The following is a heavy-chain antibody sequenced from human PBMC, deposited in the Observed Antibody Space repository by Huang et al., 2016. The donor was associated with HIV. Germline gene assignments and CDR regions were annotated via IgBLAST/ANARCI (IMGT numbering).Heavy chain of an antibody. D-gene: IGHD3-22*01. V-gene: IGHV1-69*01. CDR3: ATVDYYDTSGPQRGYFDN. Sequence: QVQLVQSGAEVKKPGSSVKVSCKASGGSFRNFAIGWVRQAPGQGLEWRGGISPTLGKANYGQKFQGRVTIIADESTSTAYMELSSLRSEDTAVYYCATVDYYDTSGPQRGYFDNWGQGTLVTVSS. CDR2: ISPTLGKA. CDR1: GGSFRNFA. J-gene: IGHJ4*02.